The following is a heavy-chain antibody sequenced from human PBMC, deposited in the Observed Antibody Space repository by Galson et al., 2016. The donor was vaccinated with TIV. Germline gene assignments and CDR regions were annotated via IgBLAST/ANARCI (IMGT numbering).Heavy chain of an antibody. CDR1: GDSLTDLV. Sequence: SVKVSCKLSGDSLTDLVIHWVRQAPGKGLEWVGGFDPEVQKTIYAQNFQGRVTLTADTSIDTAYMELGSLRFEDTAVYFCATVAWFPGLSLDNWGQGTLVTVSS. CDR3: ATVAWFPGLSLDN. D-gene: IGHD3-22*01. V-gene: IGHV1-24*01. J-gene: IGHJ4*02. CDR2: FDPEVQKT.